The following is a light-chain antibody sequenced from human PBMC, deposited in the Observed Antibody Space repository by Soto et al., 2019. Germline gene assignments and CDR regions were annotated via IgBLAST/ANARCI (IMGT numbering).Light chain of an antibody. J-gene: IGKJ2*01. CDR2: GAS. CDR1: QSVSSN. V-gene: IGKV3-15*01. CDR3: QQYDTWPPYT. Sequence: EIVMTQSPATLSVSPGERATLSCRSSQSVSSNLAWYQHKPGQAPRLLIYGASTRATGIPARFSGSGSGTEFTLTISSLQSEYFAVYYCQQYDTWPPYTFGQGTKLEIK.